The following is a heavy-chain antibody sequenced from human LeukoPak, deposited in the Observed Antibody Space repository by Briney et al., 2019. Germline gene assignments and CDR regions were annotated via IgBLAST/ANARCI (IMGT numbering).Heavy chain of an antibody. V-gene: IGHV1-2*06. CDR2: INPNSGGT. D-gene: IGHD3-22*01. CDR3: ARPHYESSGLYVDAFDI. Sequence: ASMKVSCKASGYTLTAYYLHWVRQAPGQGLEWMGRINPNSGGTTYAQKFQGRVTMTRDTSLGTAYMELSSLRSDDTAVYYCARPHYESSGLYVDAFDIWGQGTMVTVSS. J-gene: IGHJ3*02. CDR1: GYTLTAYY.